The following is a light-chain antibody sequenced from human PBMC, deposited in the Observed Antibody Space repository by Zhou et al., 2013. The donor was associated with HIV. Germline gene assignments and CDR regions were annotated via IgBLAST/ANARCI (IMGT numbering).Light chain of an antibody. CDR1: QDISKY. J-gene: IGKJ1*01. CDR3: QKYKDVPRT. Sequence: DIQMTQSPSSLSASVGDRVTFTCQASQDISKYLNWYQQKPGKVPQLLIFDAFNLHTGVSSRFRGGGSGTEFTLTISSLQPEDVGTYYCQKYKDVPRTFGQGTKVEIK. V-gene: IGKV1-33*01. CDR2: DAF.